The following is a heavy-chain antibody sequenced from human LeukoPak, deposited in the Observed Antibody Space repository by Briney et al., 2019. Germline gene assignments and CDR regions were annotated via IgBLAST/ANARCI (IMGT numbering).Heavy chain of an antibody. J-gene: IGHJ4*02. V-gene: IGHV3-23*01. CDR3: AKSGAGFGELLLRYFDY. CDR1: GFTFSSYA. D-gene: IGHD3-10*01. CDR2: ISGSGGST. Sequence: PGGSLRLSCAASGFTFSSYAMSWVRQAPGKGLEWVSAISGSGGSTYYADSVKGRFTISRDNSKNTLYLQMNSLRAEDTAVYYCAKSGAGFGELLLRYFDYWGQGTLVTVSS.